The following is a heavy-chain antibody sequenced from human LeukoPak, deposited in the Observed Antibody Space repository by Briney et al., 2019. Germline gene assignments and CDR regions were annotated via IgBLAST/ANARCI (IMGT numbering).Heavy chain of an antibody. CDR1: GGSIRSSYYY. J-gene: IGHJ6*02. V-gene: IGHV4-39*07. CDR3: AREANSGYCSGGDCYRDYYFGMDV. D-gene: IGHD2-15*01. CDR2: IYDSGST. Sequence: SETLSLTCTVSGGSIRSSYYYWGWIRQPPGKGLEWIGSIYDSGSTYYNPSLKSRVTISVDTSKNQFSLKLSSVTAADTAVYYCAREANSGYCSGGDCYRDYYFGMDVWGQGTTVTVSS.